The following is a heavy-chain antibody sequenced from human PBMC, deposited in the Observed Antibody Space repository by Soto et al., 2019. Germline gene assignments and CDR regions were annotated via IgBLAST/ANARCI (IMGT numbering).Heavy chain of an antibody. CDR3: ARAAFLTFTRFYDVDV. Sequence: QVQLVQSGAEVKTPGSSVKVSCEASGGTFNSYSINWVRQATGQGLEWMGRLIPMFGTTDYAQRFQGRVTFTADESTNTASMEVTNLTSEDTAVYYCARAAFLTFTRFYDVDVWGQGTTVTVSS. CDR2: LIPMFGTT. CDR1: GGTFNSYS. J-gene: IGHJ6*02. D-gene: IGHD3-3*02. V-gene: IGHV1-69*18.